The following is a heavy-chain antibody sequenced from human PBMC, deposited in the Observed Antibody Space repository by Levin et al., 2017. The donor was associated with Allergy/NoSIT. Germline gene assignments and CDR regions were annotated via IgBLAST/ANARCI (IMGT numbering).Heavy chain of an antibody. CDR1: GFTFSSYG. Sequence: SGGSLRLSCAASGFTFSSYGMHWVRQAPGKGLEWVAVISYDGSNKYYADSVKGRFTISRDNSKNTLYLQMNSLRAEDTAVYYCAKDLIYSRGYLDVWGQGTTVTVSS. D-gene: IGHD6-25*01. V-gene: IGHV3-30*18. CDR2: ISYDGSNK. J-gene: IGHJ6*02. CDR3: AKDLIYSRGYLDV.